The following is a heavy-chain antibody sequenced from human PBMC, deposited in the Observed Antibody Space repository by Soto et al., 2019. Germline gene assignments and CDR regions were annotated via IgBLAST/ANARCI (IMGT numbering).Heavy chain of an antibody. J-gene: IGHJ6*02. Sequence: QLQLQESGPGLVKPSETLSLTCTVSGGSISSSSYYWGWIRQPPGKGLEWIGSIYYSGSTYYNPSLKSRVTLSVDTSKNQFSLKLRSVTAADTAVYYCASVRRGGYDSLRYYYGMDVWGQGTTVTVSS. V-gene: IGHV4-39*01. CDR2: IYYSGST. CDR3: ASVRRGGYDSLRYYYGMDV. D-gene: IGHD5-12*01. CDR1: GGSISSSSYY.